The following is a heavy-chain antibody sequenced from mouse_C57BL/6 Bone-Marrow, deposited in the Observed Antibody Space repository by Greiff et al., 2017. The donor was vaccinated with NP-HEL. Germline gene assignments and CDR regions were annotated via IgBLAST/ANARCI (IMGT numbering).Heavy chain of an antibody. D-gene: IGHD2-4*01. V-gene: IGHV1-78*01. CDR3: ARRWGLRRNYFDY. Sequence: PEQGLEWIGYIYPRDGSTKYNEKFKGKATLTADKSSSTAYMQLNSLTSEDSAVYFCARRWGLRRNYFDYWGKGTTLTVSS. J-gene: IGHJ2*01. CDR2: IYPRDGST.